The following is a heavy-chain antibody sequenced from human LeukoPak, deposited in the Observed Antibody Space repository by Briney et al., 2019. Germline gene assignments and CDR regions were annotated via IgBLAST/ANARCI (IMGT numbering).Heavy chain of an antibody. CDR1: AFTFSSYW. CDR2: IKEDGSET. D-gene: IGHD6-13*01. V-gene: IGHV3-7*01. Sequence: PGGSLRLSCAASAFTFSSYWMSWVRQAPGKGLEWVANIKEDGSETYYVDSVKGRFTISRDNAKNSLFLQMNSLRAEDTAVYYSAIVEGRSSCPDYWGQGTLVTVSS. J-gene: IGHJ4*02. CDR3: AIVEGRSSCPDY.